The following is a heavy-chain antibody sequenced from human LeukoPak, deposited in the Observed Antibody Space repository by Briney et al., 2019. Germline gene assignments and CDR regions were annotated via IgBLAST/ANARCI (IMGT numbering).Heavy chain of an antibody. CDR3: ARAYSGSYYGSFDY. V-gene: IGHV1-2*02. D-gene: IGHD1-26*01. J-gene: IGHJ4*02. CDR2: INPNSGGT. Sequence: ASVKVSCKASGYTSTGYYMHWVRQAPGQGLEWMGWINPNSGGTNYAQKFQGRVTMTRDTSISTAYMELSRLRSDDTAVYYCARAYSGSYYGSFDYWGQGTLVTVSS. CDR1: GYTSTGYY.